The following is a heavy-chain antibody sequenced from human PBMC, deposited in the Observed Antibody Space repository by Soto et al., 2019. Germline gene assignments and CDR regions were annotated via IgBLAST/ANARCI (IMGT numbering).Heavy chain of an antibody. CDR3: ARRGSGSYYDY. Sequence: EVQLLESGGGLVQPGGSLRPSCAASVFTFSSYAMRWVRQAPGKGLEWGSALRGSGDSTYYADSVKGRFTISRDNSKTSLYLQMNSLRAEDTAVYYCARRGSGSYYDYWGQGTLVTVSS. CDR1: VFTFSSYA. D-gene: IGHD1-26*01. CDR2: LRGSGDST. J-gene: IGHJ4*02. V-gene: IGHV3-23*01.